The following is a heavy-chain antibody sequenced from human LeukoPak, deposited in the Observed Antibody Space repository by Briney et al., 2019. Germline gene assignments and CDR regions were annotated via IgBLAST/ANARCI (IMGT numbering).Heavy chain of an antibody. CDR3: ARTIRPDFAKAATGVDY. V-gene: IGHV1-18*01. CDR1: GYTFTSYG. J-gene: IGHJ4*02. Sequence: GASVKVSCKASGYTFTSYGISWVRQAPGQGLEWMGWISAYNGNTNYAQKLQGRVTMTTDTSTSTAYMELRSLRSDDTAVYYCARTIRPDFAKAATGVDYWGQGTLVTASS. CDR2: ISAYNGNT. D-gene: IGHD2-15*01.